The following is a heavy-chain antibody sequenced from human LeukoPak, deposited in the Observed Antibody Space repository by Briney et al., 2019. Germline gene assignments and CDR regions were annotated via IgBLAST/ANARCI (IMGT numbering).Heavy chain of an antibody. J-gene: IGHJ4*02. CDR3: AKWGDFDILTGYYVSDF. D-gene: IGHD3-9*01. CDR2: VTGRGGST. V-gene: IGHV3-23*01. Sequence: GGSQRLSCVASGFTFSNYAMSWVRQAPGKRLEWVSAVTGRGGSTYYADSVKGRFTISRDNSRNTLFLQMNSLRAEDTAIYYCAKWGDFDILTGYYVSDFWGQGTLVTVSS. CDR1: GFTFSNYA.